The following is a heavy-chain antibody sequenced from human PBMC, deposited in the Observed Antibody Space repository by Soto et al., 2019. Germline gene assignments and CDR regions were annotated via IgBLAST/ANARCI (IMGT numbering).Heavy chain of an antibody. J-gene: IGHJ4*02. CDR1: GFSFGSYA. CDR2: ISGSGGST. CDR3: AKDRNYYDSSGYRSYFDY. Sequence: PGVSLRLSCAASGFSFGSYAMRWVLQAPGKGLEWVSAISGSGGSTYYADSGKGRFTISRDNSNNTLYLQMNSLRAEDTAVYYCAKDRNYYDSSGYRSYFDYRGQGTLVTVSS. D-gene: IGHD3-22*01. V-gene: IGHV3-23*01.